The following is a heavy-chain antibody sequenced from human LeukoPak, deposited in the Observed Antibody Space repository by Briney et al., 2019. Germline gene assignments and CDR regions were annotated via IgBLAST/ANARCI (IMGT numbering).Heavy chain of an antibody. CDR3: AREEYCSGGSCYDGWFDP. V-gene: IGHV4-4*07. D-gene: IGHD2-15*01. CDR2: IDTSGNT. J-gene: IGHJ5*02. Sequence: SETLSLTCTVSGGSISSYYWSWIRQPAGKGLEWIGRIDTSGNTNYKPSLKSRVTMSVDTSKNQFSLKLSSVTAADTAVYYCAREEYCSGGSCYDGWFDPWGQGTLVTVSS. CDR1: GGSISSYY.